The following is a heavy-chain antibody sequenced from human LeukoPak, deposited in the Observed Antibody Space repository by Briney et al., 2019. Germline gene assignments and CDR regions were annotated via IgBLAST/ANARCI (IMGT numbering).Heavy chain of an antibody. Sequence: GGSLRLSCAASGFTFSSYAMSWVRQAPGKGLEWVSVITGSGGSTYYADSVKGRFTISRDDSKNTVYLQMNSLRAGDTAIYYCTKHRAYTPMVLDYWGQGTPVTVSS. CDR3: TKHRAYTPMVLDY. J-gene: IGHJ4*02. CDR2: ITGSGGST. D-gene: IGHD5-18*01. V-gene: IGHV3-23*01. CDR1: GFTFSSYA.